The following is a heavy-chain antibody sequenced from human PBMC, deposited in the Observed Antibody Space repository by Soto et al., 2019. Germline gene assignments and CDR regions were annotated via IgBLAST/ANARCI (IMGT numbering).Heavy chain of an antibody. D-gene: IGHD2-15*01. CDR3: ARVVVVVGATDAFDI. J-gene: IGHJ3*02. CDR2: IYSGGST. V-gene: IGHV3-66*01. Sequence: GGSLRLSCAASGFTVSCNYMSRVRQAPGKGLEWVSIIYSGGSTYYADSMKGRFTISRDTSKNTLYLQMNSMRAEDTAMYYCARVVVVVGATDAFDIWGLGTMVTVSS. CDR1: GFTVSCNY.